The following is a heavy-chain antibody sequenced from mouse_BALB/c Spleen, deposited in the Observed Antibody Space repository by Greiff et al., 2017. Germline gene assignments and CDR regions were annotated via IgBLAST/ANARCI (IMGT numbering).Heavy chain of an antibody. CDR1: GFTFSDYY. J-gene: IGHJ2*01. D-gene: IGHD2-14*01. CDR3: ARGRAYDFDY. V-gene: IGHV5-4*02. CDR2: ISDGGSYT. Sequence: DVHLVESGGGLVKPGGSLKLSCAASGFTFSDYYMYWVRQTPEKRLEWVATISDGGSYTYYPDSVKGRFTISRDNAKNNLYLQMSSLKSEDTAMYYYARGRAYDFDYWGQGTTLTVSS.